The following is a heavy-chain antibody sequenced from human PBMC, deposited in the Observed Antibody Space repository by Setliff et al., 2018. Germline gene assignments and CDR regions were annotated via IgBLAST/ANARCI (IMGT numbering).Heavy chain of an antibody. V-gene: IGHV3-23*01. CDR3: ARRGMSSSWFQGYFDY. J-gene: IGHJ4*02. D-gene: IGHD6-13*01. CDR1: GFTFSSYA. CDR2: ISGSGGST. Sequence: PGGSLRLSCAASGFTFSSYAMSWVRQAPGKGLEWVSAISGSGGSTYYADSVKGRFTISRDNSKNTLYLQMNGLRAEDTAVYYCARRGMSSSWFQGYFDYWGQGTLVTVSS.